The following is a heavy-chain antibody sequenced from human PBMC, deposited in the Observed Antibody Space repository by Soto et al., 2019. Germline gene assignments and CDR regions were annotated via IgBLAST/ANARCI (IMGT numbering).Heavy chain of an antibody. D-gene: IGHD6-13*01. V-gene: IGHV3-23*01. CDR1: GFTFSSYA. Sequence: EVQLLEAGGGLVQPGGSLRLSCAASGFTFSSYAMSWARQAPGKGLGWVSAISGSGGSTYYADSVKGRFTISRDNSKNTLYLQMNSLRDEDTAVYYCAKVSQTSPHRSGWYHNFDYWGQGTLVTVSS. J-gene: IGHJ4*02. CDR3: AKVSQTSPHRSGWYHNFDY. CDR2: ISGSGGST.